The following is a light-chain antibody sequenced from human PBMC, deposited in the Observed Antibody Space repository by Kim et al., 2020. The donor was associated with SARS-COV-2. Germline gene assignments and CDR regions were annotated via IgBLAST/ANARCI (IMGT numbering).Light chain of an antibody. CDR2: DNN. Sequence: GPKVTNSCSGSSSNIGNNYVSWYQQLPGTAPKLLIYDNNKRPSGIPDRFSGSKSGTSATLGITGLQTGDEADYYCGTWDSSLSGGVFGGGTQLTVL. J-gene: IGLJ3*02. CDR3: GTWDSSLSGGV. V-gene: IGLV1-51*01. CDR1: SSNIGNNY.